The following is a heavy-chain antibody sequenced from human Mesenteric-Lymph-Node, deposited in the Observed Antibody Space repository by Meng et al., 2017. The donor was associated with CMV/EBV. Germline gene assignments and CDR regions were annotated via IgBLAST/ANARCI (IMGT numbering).Heavy chain of an antibody. CDR2: ISSDEITI. J-gene: IGHJ4*02. CDR3: ARVHDSSGYYYNFDN. D-gene: IGHD3-22*01. V-gene: IGHV3-11*01. Sequence: GFTFVNYYVGWIRQAPGKGLEWVSYISSDEITIYYADSVKSRFTIARDNAKNSLYLQMNSLRVEDTAVYYCARVHDSSGYYYNFDNWGQGTLVTVSS. CDR1: GFTFVNYY.